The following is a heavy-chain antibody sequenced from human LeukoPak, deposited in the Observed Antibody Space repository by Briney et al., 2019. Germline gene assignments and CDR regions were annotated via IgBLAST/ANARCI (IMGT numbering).Heavy chain of an antibody. CDR3: TTDGTMIVVVPIDAFDI. Sequence: GGSLRLSCAASGFTFDDYGMSWVRQAPGKGLEWVGRIKSKTDGGTTDYAAPVKGRFTISRDDSKNTLYLQMNSLKTEDTAVYYCTTDGTMIVVVPIDAFDIWGQGTMVTVSS. V-gene: IGHV3-15*01. J-gene: IGHJ3*02. CDR2: IKSKTDGGTT. CDR1: GFTFDDYG. D-gene: IGHD3-22*01.